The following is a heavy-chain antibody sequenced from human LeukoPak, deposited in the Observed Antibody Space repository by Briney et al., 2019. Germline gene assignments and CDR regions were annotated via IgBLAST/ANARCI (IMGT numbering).Heavy chain of an antibody. CDR1: GGSISSSSYY. Sequence: SETLSLTCTVSGGSISSSSYYWGWIRQPPGKGLEWIGSIYYSGSTYCNPSLKSRVTISVDTSKNQFSLKLSSVTAADTAVYYCARDIVGIFHAFDIWGQGTMVTVSS. CDR2: IYYSGST. V-gene: IGHV4-39*02. CDR3: ARDIVGIFHAFDI. D-gene: IGHD3-22*01. J-gene: IGHJ3*02.